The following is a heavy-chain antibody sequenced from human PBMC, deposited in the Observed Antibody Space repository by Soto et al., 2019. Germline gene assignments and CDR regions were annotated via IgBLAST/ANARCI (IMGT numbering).Heavy chain of an antibody. CDR2: LYNTGST. V-gene: IGHV4-59*01. CDR3: AKGGSNGWYDAFDI. J-gene: IGHJ3*02. Sequence: TSETLCLTCTVSGASISRYYWSWIRQSPGKGLEWIGYLYNTGSTIYNPSLKSRVTISVDTSKNQFSLKMNSVTAADTAVYYCAKGGSNGWYDAFDIWGQGTMVTVSS. CDR1: GASISRYY. D-gene: IGHD6-19*01.